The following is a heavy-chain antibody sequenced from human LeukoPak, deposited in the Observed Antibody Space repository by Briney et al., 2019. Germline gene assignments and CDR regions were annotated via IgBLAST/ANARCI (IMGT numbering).Heavy chain of an antibody. CDR3: ARDIVATSGDAFDI. Sequence: GGSLRLSCAASGFPFGSYSMNWARQAPGKGLEWVSSISSSSSYIYYADSVKGRFTISRDNAKNSLYLQMNSLRAEDTAVYYCARDIVATSGDAFDIWGQGTMVTVSS. CDR1: GFPFGSYS. J-gene: IGHJ3*02. CDR2: ISSSSSYI. D-gene: IGHD5-12*01. V-gene: IGHV3-21*01.